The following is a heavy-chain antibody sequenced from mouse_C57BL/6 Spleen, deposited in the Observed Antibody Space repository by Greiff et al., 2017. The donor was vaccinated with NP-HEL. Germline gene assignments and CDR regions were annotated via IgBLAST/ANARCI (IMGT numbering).Heavy chain of an antibody. CDR3: ARGGLRPHYYAMDY. V-gene: IGHV5-17*01. CDR2: ISSGSSTI. CDR1: GFTFSDYG. D-gene: IGHD3-2*02. Sequence: EVQGVESGGGLVKPGGSLKLSCAASGFTFSDYGMHWVRQAPEKGLEWVAYISSGSSTIYYADTGQGRFTISRDNAKNTLFLQMTSLRSEDTAMYYCARGGLRPHYYAMDYWGQGTSVTVSS. J-gene: IGHJ4*01.